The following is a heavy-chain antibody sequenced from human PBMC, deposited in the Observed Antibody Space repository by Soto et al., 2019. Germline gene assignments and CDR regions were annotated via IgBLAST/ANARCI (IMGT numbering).Heavy chain of an antibody. Sequence: EVQLVESGGGLVKPGGSLRLSCAASGFTFSSYSMNWVRQAPGKGLEWVSSISSSSSYIYYADSVKGRFTISRDNAKNSLYLQMNSLRAEDTAVYYCARETIAVAGANVYWGQGTLVTVSS. CDR2: ISSSSSYI. CDR1: GFTFSSYS. D-gene: IGHD6-19*01. J-gene: IGHJ4*02. CDR3: ARETIAVAGANVY. V-gene: IGHV3-21*01.